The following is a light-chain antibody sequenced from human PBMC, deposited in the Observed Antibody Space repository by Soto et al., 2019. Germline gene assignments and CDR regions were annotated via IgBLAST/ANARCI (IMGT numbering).Light chain of an antibody. CDR2: EVT. CDR1: SSDVGGYDY. CDR3: SSYAGGNNVI. J-gene: IGLJ2*01. Sequence: QSALTQAPSASGSPGQSVTISCTGTSSDVGGYDYVSWYQQHPGKAPKLLIYEVTKRPSGVPDRFSGSKSGNTASLTVSGLQAEDEADYYCSSYAGGNNVIFGGGTKLTLL. V-gene: IGLV2-8*01.